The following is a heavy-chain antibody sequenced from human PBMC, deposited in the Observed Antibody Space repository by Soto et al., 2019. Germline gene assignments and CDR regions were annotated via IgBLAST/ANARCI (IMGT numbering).Heavy chain of an antibody. CDR3: ARDRKNYYYYYGMDV. Sequence: GWSLRLSCAASGFTVSSNYMSWVRQAPGKGLEWVSVIYSGGSTYYADSVKGRFTISRDNSKNTLYLQMNSLRAEDTAVYYCARDRKNYYYYYGMDVWGQGTTVTVSS. CDR2: IYSGGST. J-gene: IGHJ6*02. V-gene: IGHV3-53*01. CDR1: GFTVSSNY.